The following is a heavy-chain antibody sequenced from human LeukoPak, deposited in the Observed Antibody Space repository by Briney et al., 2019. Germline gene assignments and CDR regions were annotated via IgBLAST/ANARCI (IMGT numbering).Heavy chain of an antibody. CDR1: GYTFTGYY. D-gene: IGHD3-3*01. V-gene: IGHV1-2*02. Sequence: ASVKVSCKASGYTFTGYYMHWVRQAPGQGLEWMGWINPNSGGTNYAQKFQGRVTMTRDTSISTAYMELSRLRYDDTAVYYCARDLWTFWSGYYWAYWGQGTLVTVAS. J-gene: IGHJ4*02. CDR3: ARDLWTFWSGYYWAY. CDR2: INPNSGGT.